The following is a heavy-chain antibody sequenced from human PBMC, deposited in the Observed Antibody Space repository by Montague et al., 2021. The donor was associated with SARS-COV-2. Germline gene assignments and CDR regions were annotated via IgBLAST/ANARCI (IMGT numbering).Heavy chain of an antibody. CDR1: GGSFSTYS. V-gene: IGHV4-34*01. CDR2: IHHGGST. Sequence: SESLSLTYAVHGGSFSTYSWNWIRQPPGKGLEWIGEIHHGGSTNYNPSLKSRVTISADTSKNHFSLKLTSVAAADTAVYYCARLGDGVVPSPILGVGPYYSSYYMDVWGKGTTVPVSS. J-gene: IGHJ6*03. CDR3: ARLGDGVVPSPILGVGPYYSSYYMDV. D-gene: IGHD3-10*01.